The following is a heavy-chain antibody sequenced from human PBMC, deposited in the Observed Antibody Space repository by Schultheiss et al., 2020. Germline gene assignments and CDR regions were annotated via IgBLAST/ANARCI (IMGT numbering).Heavy chain of an antibody. CDR3: AQPGVAAAGSGYYYYGMDV. CDR2: INPSGGST. D-gene: IGHD6-13*01. CDR1: GYTFTGYY. Sequence: ASVKVSCKASGYTFTGYYMHWVRQAPGQGLEWMGIINPSGGSTSYAQKFQGRVTMTRDTSISTAYMELSRLRSDDTAVYYCAQPGVAAAGSGYYYYGMDVWGQGTTVTVSS. J-gene: IGHJ6*02. V-gene: IGHV1-46*01.